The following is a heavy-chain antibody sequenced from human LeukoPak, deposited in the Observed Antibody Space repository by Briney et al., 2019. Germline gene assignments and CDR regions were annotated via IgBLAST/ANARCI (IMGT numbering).Heavy chain of an antibody. CDR1: GGSISSYY. D-gene: IGHD6-13*01. J-gene: IGHJ4*02. V-gene: IGHV4-59*12. CDR2: IYYSGST. Sequence: PSETLSLTCTVSGGSISSYYWSWIRQPPGKGLEWIGYIYYSGSTNYNPSLKSRVTISVDTSKNQFSLKLSSVTAADTAVYYCARRAKHSSSWYPGAHYFDYWGQGTLVTVSS. CDR3: ARRAKHSSSWYPGAHYFDY.